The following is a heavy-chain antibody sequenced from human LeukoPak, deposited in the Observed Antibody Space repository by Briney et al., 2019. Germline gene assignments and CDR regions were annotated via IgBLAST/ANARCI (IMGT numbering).Heavy chain of an antibody. CDR1: GYTFTGYY. CDR2: INPNSGGT. Sequence: ASVKVSCKASGYTFTGYYMHWVRQAPGQGLEWMGWINPNSGGTNYAQKFQGRVTMTRDMSTSTVYMELSSLRSEDTAVYYCARDGVIAARLYYYYYMDVWGKGTTVTVSS. D-gene: IGHD6-6*01. V-gene: IGHV1-2*02. CDR3: ARDGVIAARLYYYYYMDV. J-gene: IGHJ6*03.